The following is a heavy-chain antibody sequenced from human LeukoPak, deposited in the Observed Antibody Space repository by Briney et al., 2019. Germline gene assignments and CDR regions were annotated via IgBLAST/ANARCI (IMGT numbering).Heavy chain of an antibody. V-gene: IGHV3-49*04. Sequence: GGSLRLSCTASGFTFGDYAMSWVRQAPGKGLEWVGFIRSKAYGGTTEYAASVKGRFTISRDDSKSIAYLQMNSLKTEDTAVYYCTRDTHIVVVPAALNYWGQGTLVTVSS. D-gene: IGHD2-2*01. CDR1: GFTFGDYA. J-gene: IGHJ4*02. CDR3: TRDTHIVVVPAALNY. CDR2: IRSKAYGGTT.